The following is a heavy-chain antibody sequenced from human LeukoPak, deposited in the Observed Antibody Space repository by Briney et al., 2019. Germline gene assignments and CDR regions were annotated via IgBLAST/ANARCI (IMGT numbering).Heavy chain of an antibody. J-gene: IGHJ3*02. Sequence: SSETLSLTCTVSGGSISSYYWSWIRQPPGKGLEWIGYIYYSGSTNYNPSLKSRVTISVDTSKNQFSLKLSSVTAADTAVYYCAATYYDFWSGELNAFDIWGQGTMVTVSS. CDR2: IYYSGST. V-gene: IGHV4-59*01. CDR1: GGSISSYY. CDR3: AATYYDFWSGELNAFDI. D-gene: IGHD3-3*01.